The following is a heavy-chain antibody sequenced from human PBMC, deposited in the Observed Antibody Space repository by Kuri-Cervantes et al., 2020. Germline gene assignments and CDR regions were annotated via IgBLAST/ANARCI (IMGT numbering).Heavy chain of an antibody. Sequence: GESLKISCAASGFTFSSYGMHWVRQAPGKGLEWVAVIWYDGSNKYYADSVKGRFTISRDNAKNSLFLEMNSLRDEDTATYFCARGGLYYYYGMDVWGQGTTVTVSS. CDR3: ARGGLYYYYGMDV. CDR2: IWYDGSNK. V-gene: IGHV3-33*01. J-gene: IGHJ6*02. CDR1: GFTFSSYG.